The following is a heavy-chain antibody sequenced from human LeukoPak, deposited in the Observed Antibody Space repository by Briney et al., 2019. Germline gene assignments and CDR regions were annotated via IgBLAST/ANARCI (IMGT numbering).Heavy chain of an antibody. V-gene: IGHV3-30-3*01. J-gene: IGHJ3*02. Sequence: PGGSLRLSCAASGFTFSSYAMHWVRQAPGKGLEWVAVISYDGSNKYYADSVKGRFTISRDNSKNTLYLQMNSLRAEDTAVYYCAREDYYDSKAGAFDIWGQGTMVTVSS. CDR1: GFTFSSYA. CDR3: AREDYYDSKAGAFDI. D-gene: IGHD3-22*01. CDR2: ISYDGSNK.